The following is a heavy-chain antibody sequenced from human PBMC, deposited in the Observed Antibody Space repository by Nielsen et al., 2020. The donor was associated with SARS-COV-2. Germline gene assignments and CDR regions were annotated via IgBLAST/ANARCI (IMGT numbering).Heavy chain of an antibody. Sequence: ASVKVSCKASRYSFASYSMHWVRQAPGQRLEWMGWINAGNGNTRYSQKFQGRVTITRDTSASTAYMELSSLRSEDTAVYHCAKDVWSGGHQMGPDYWGQGTLVTVSS. CDR3: AKDVWSGGHQMGPDY. D-gene: IGHD3-3*01. V-gene: IGHV1-3*01. CDR1: RYSFASYS. CDR2: INAGNGNT. J-gene: IGHJ4*02.